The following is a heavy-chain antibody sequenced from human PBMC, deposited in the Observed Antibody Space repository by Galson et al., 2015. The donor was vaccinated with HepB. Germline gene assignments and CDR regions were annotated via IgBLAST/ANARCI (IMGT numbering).Heavy chain of an antibody. J-gene: IGHJ6*02. CDR1: GYTFTSYA. Sequence: SVKVSCKASGYTFTSYAMHWVRQAPGQRLEWMGWINAGNGNTKYSQKFQGRVTITRDTSASTAYMELSSLRSEDTAVYYCARSVYSSSYYYYGMDVWGQGTTVTVSS. D-gene: IGHD6-6*01. V-gene: IGHV1-3*01. CDR2: INAGNGNT. CDR3: ARSVYSSSYYYYGMDV.